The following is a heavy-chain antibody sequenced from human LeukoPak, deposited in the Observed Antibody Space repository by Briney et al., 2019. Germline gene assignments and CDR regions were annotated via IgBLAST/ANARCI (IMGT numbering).Heavy chain of an antibody. CDR3: ATRWFGELSFDY. CDR1: GYTLTELS. J-gene: IGHJ4*02. D-gene: IGHD3-10*01. CDR2: FDPEDGET. V-gene: IGHV1-24*01. Sequence: ASVKVSCKVSGYTLTELSMHWVRQAPGKGLEWMGGFDPEDGETIYAQKFQGRVTMTEDTSTDTAYMELSSLRSEDTAVYYCATRWFGELSFDYWGQGTLVTVSS.